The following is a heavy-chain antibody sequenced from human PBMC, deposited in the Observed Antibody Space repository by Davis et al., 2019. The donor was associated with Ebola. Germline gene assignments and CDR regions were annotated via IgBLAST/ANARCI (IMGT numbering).Heavy chain of an antibody. J-gene: IGHJ4*02. CDR3: TSTVAGTDLDY. Sequence: GESLKIPCAASGFTFSDYYMSWIRQASGKGLEWVGRIRSKANSYATAYAASVKGRFTISRDDSKNTAYLQMNSLKTEDTAVYYCTSTVAGTDLDYWGQGTLVTVSS. CDR1: GFTFSDYY. CDR2: IRSKANSYAT. V-gene: IGHV3-73*01. D-gene: IGHD6-19*01.